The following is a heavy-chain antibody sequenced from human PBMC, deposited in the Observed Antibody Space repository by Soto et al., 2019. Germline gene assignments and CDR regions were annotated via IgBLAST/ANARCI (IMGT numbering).Heavy chain of an antibody. D-gene: IGHD3-9*01. V-gene: IGHV3-21*01. CDR1: GFTFSSYS. Sequence: EVQLVESGGGLVKPGGSLRLSCAASGFTFSSYSMNWVRQAPGKGLEWVSSISSSSSYIYYADSVKGRFTISRDNAKNSLYLQMNSLRAEDTAVYYCAREVPVLRYFDSDPYPRKKYYFDYWGQGTLVTVSS. CDR2: ISSSSSYI. CDR3: AREVPVLRYFDSDPYPRKKYYFDY. J-gene: IGHJ4*02.